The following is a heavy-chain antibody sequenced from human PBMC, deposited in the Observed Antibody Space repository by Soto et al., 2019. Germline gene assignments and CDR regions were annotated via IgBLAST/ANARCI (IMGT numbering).Heavy chain of an antibody. CDR1: GFTFSDYY. J-gene: IGHJ3*02. D-gene: IGHD3-16*02. CDR3: ARASGGFHDYIWGSYRDDAFDI. V-gene: IGHV3-11*01. Sequence: QVQLVESGGGLVKPGGSLRLSCAASGFTFSDYYMSWIRQAPGKGLEWVSYISSSGSTIYYADSVMGRFTISRDNAKNSLYLQMNSLRAEDTAVYYCARASGGFHDYIWGSYRDDAFDIWGQGTMVTVSS. CDR2: ISSSGSTI.